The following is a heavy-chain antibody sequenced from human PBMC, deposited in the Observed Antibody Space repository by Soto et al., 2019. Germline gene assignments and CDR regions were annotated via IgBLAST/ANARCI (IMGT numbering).Heavy chain of an antibody. CDR3: VKQAHGLDGVAFDY. V-gene: IGHV3-64D*06. Sequence: GGSLRLSCSASGFIFSESTIYWVRQVPGKGLEAISAVSTSGRSTYYADSVKDRFTISRDNSKNTLFLQMGSPRPEDTAIYYCVKQAHGLDGVAFDYWGQGTQVTVSS. CDR1: GFIFSEST. D-gene: IGHD2-15*01. CDR2: VSTSGRST. J-gene: IGHJ4*02.